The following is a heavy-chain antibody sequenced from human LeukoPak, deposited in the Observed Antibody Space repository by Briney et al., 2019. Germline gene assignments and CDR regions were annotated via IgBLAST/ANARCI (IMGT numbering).Heavy chain of an antibody. D-gene: IGHD4-17*01. CDR3: ARLRDVTVTPNYFDY. CDR2: ISGSGGST. V-gene: IGHV3-23*01. Sequence: GGFLRLSCAASGFTISSYVMSWVRQAPGKGLEWVSTISGSGGSTYYADSVQGRFTISRDNAKNSLYLQMNSLRAEDTAVYYCARLRDVTVTPNYFDYWGQGTLVTVSS. CDR1: GFTISSYV. J-gene: IGHJ4*02.